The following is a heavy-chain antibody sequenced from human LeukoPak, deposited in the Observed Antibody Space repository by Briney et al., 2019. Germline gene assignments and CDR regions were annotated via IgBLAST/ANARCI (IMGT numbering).Heavy chain of an antibody. CDR2: ISGSGGST. J-gene: IGHJ4*02. V-gene: IGHV3-23*01. D-gene: IGHD3-22*01. CDR1: GFTFSSYA. Sequence: GGSLRLSCAASGFTFSSYAMSWARQAPGKGLEWVSAISGSGGSTYYADSVKGRFTISRDNSKNTLYLQMNSLRAEDTAVYYCAKGTTMIVVVIDYWGQGTLVTVSS. CDR3: AKGTTMIVVVIDY.